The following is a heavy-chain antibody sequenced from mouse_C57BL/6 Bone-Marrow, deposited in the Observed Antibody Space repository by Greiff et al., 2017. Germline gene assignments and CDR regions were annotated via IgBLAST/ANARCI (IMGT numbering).Heavy chain of an antibody. Sequence: QVQLQQPGAELVKPGASVKLSCKASGYTFTSYWMQWVKQRPGQGLEWIGEIDPSDRYTNYNQKFKGKATLTVDTSSSTAYMQLRSLTSEDSAVYYGARGGGLEQQFAYWGQGTVVTVSA. CDR2: IDPSDRYT. CDR3: ARGGGLEQQFAY. J-gene: IGHJ3*01. CDR1: GYTFTSYW. D-gene: IGHD3-1*01. V-gene: IGHV1-50*01.